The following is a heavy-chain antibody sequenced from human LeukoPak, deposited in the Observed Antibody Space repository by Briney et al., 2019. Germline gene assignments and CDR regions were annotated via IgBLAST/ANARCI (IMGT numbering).Heavy chain of an antibody. J-gene: IGHJ4*02. Sequence: GGSLRLSCAASGFTFSSYVMSWVRQAPGKGLEWVSIVYSDDIRYYVDSVKGRFSISRDTSRNTLYLQMNSLRAEDTAVYYCTRDSTTFRFGYWGQGTLVTVSS. V-gene: IGHV3-53*01. CDR3: TRDSTTFRFGY. CDR1: GFTFSSYV. CDR2: VYSDDIR. D-gene: IGHD4-11*01.